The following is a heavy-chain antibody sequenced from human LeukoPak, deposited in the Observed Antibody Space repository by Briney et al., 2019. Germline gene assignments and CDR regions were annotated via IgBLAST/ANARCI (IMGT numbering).Heavy chain of an antibody. D-gene: IGHD1-26*01. J-gene: IGHJ4*02. CDR2: ISYDGSNK. V-gene: IGHV3-30*18. CDR1: GFTFSSYG. CDR3: AKDRGGIVGDTYFDY. Sequence: PGRSLRLSCAASGFTFSSYGMHWVRQAPGKGLEWVAVISYDGSNKYYADSVKGRFTISRDNSKNSLYLQMNGLRAEDTAVYYCAKDRGGIVGDTYFDYWGQGTLVTVSS.